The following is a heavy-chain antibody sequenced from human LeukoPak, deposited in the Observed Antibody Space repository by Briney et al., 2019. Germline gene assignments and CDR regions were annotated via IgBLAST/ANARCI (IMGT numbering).Heavy chain of an antibody. D-gene: IGHD6-6*01. Sequence: SETLSLTCTVSGGSISSYYWSWIRQPPGKGLEWIGYISYSAITNYNPALKSRVTISVDTSKNQFSLKLSSVTAADTAVYYCARHRGSSSNFDYWGQGALITVSS. CDR2: ISYSAIT. CDR1: GGSISSYY. V-gene: IGHV4-59*08. J-gene: IGHJ4*02. CDR3: ARHRGSSSNFDY.